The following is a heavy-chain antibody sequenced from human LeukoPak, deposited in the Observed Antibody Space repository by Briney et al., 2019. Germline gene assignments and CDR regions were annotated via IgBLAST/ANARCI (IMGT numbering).Heavy chain of an antibody. J-gene: IGHJ4*02. CDR2: INTDGSST. V-gene: IGHV3-74*01. CDR1: GFTFSSYG. CDR3: AREPPQSYRVDY. Sequence: GGSLRLSCAASGFTFSSYGMHWVRQAPGKGLVWVSRINTDGSSTSYADSVKGRFTISRDNAKNTLYLQMNSLRAEDTAVYYCAREPPQSYRVDYWGQGTLVTVSS. D-gene: IGHD2-2*02.